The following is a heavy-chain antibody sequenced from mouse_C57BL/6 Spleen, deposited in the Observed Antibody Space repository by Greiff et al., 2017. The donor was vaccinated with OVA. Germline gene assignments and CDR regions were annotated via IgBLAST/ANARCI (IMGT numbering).Heavy chain of an antibody. D-gene: IGHD2-5*01. Sequence: EVQLQQSGAELVRPGASVKLSCTASGFTITDYYMHWVKQRPEQGLEWIGRIDPEDGDTEYAPKFQGKATMTADTSSNTAYLQLSSLTSEDTAVYDWTAGGESYSNYREAWFAYWGQGTLVTVSA. J-gene: IGHJ3*01. CDR1: GFTITDYY. CDR3: TAGGESYSNYREAWFAY. V-gene: IGHV14-1*01. CDR2: IDPEDGDT.